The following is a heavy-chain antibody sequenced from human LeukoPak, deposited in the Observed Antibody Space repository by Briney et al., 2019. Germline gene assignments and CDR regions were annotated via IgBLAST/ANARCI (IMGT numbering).Heavy chain of an antibody. CDR3: AKGSNSGGSDY. CDR1: GFTFSSYG. D-gene: IGHD2-15*01. Sequence: PGGSLRLSCAASGFTFSSYGMHWVRQAPGKGLEWVAVISYDGSNKYYADSVKGRFTISRDNSKNTLYLQMNSLRAEDTAVYYCAKGSNSGGSDYWGQGTLVTVSS. J-gene: IGHJ4*02. CDR2: ISYDGSNK. V-gene: IGHV3-30*18.